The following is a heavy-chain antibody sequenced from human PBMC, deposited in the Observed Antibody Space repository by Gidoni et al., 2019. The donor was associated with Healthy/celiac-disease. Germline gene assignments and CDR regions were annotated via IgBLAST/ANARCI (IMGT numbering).Heavy chain of an antibody. CDR1: GYSISSGYY. J-gene: IGHJ4*02. CDR3: ARDVGYSGSYPHLSLDY. V-gene: IGHV4-38-2*02. D-gene: IGHD1-26*01. CDR2: IYHSGST. Sequence: QVQLQESGPGLVKPSETLSLTCTVSGYSISSGYYWGWIRQPPGKGLEWIGSIYHSGSTYYNPSLKSRVTISVDTSKNQFSLKLSSVTAADTAVYYCARDVGYSGSYPHLSLDYWGQGTLVTVSS.